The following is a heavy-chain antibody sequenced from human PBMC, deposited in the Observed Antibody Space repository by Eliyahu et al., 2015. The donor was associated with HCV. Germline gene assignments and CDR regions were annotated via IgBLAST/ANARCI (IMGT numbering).Heavy chain of an antibody. J-gene: IGHJ4*02. D-gene: IGHD3-16*02. CDR3: ARGRFQGGYRN. CDR2: XNHSGST. V-gene: IGHV4-34*01. Sequence: QVQLQQWGAGLLKPSDTLSLTCAVYGGSFSGYYWSWIRQPPGKGLEWIGEXNHSGSTNYNPSLKSRVTISVDTSKNQFSLKLSSVTAADTAVYYCARGRFQGGYRNWGQGTLVTVSS. CDR1: GGSFSGYY.